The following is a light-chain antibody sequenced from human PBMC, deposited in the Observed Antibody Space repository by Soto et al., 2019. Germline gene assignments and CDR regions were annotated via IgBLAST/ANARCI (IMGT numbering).Light chain of an antibody. Sequence: EIVLTQSPDTLSLSPGERATLSCRASQSVGTYLVWYQQKPGQAPRLLIYGASNRATGIPARFSGSGSGTDFTLIISSLEPEDFAVYYCQQRSNGFGQGTKLEIK. J-gene: IGKJ2*01. CDR1: QSVGTY. CDR2: GAS. V-gene: IGKV3-11*01. CDR3: QQRSNG.